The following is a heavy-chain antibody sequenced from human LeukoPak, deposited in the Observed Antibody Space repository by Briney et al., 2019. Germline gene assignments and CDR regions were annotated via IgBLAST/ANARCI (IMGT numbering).Heavy chain of an antibody. Sequence: ASVTVSCKASVYTFTAYYIHWVRQAPGQGLEWMAWITPNSGDTNYAQKFLGRVTVTSDTSISTAYMELSRLTSDDTAVYYCARDLTRLDVDDYGGQGTLVTVSP. CDR1: VYTFTAYY. J-gene: IGHJ4*02. CDR2: ITPNSGDT. D-gene: IGHD4-11*01. V-gene: IGHV1-2*02. CDR3: ARDLTRLDVDDY.